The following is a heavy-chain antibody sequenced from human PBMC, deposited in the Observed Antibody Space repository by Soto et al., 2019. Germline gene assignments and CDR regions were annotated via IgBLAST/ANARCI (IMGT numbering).Heavy chain of an antibody. Sequence: QVQLVQSGAEVKKPGASVKVSCKASGYTFTSYGISWVRQAPGQGLEWMGWISAYNGNTNYAQKLQGRVTMTTDTSTSTAYMELRSLRSDDTVVYYCARDQDYGDRYWYFDLWGRGTLVTVSS. CDR1: GYTFTSYG. CDR2: ISAYNGNT. D-gene: IGHD4-17*01. J-gene: IGHJ2*01. V-gene: IGHV1-18*01. CDR3: ARDQDYGDRYWYFDL.